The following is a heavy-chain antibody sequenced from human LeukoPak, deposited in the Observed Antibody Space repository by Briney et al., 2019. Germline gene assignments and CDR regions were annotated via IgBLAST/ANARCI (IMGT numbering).Heavy chain of an antibody. J-gene: IGHJ6*02. CDR2: IIPILGIA. CDR1: GGTISSYT. Sequence: SVKVSCKASGGTISSYTISWVRQAPGQGLEWMGRIIPILGIANYAQKFQGRVTITADKSTSTAYMELSSLRSEDTAVYYCARVMGHSGYERYYYYGMDVWGQGTTVTVSS. CDR3: ARVMGHSGYERYYYYGMDV. D-gene: IGHD5-12*01. V-gene: IGHV1-69*02.